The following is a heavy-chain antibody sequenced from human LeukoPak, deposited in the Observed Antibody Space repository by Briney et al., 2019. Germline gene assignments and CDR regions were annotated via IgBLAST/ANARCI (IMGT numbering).Heavy chain of an antibody. CDR1: GGSISSSSYY. CDR2: IYYSGST. J-gene: IGHJ4*02. V-gene: IGHV4-39*07. CDR3: ARGPYYFDY. Sequence: TSSETLSLTCTVSGGSISSSSYYWGWIRQPPGKGLEWIGSIYYSGSTYYNPSLKSRVTISVDTSKNQFSLKLSSVTAADTAVYYCARGPYYFDYWGQGTLVTVSS.